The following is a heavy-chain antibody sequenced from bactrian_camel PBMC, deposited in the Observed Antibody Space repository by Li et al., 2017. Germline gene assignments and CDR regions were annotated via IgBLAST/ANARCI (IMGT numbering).Heavy chain of an antibody. D-gene: IGHD6*01. CDR1: GKTNVLNC. Sequence: VQLVESGGGLVQPGGSLNLSCAATGKTNVLNCMGWFRQAPGKEREGVAAIYIGGDNRYYGDSVEGRFTVSRGDGGNTLTLQMTGLKLEDSATYYCATTTRSSSAGCRGRLSRVDFTYQGRGTQVTVS. J-gene: IGHJ4*01. V-gene: IGHV3S54*01. CDR2: IYIGGDNR.